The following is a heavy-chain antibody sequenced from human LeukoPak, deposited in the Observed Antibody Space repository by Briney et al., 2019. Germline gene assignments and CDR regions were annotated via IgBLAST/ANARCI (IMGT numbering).Heavy chain of an antibody. CDR1: GYTFTRYG. CDR3: ARKRVSQPIDY. V-gene: IGHV1-18*01. D-gene: IGHD1-1*01. CDR2: ISGSNGNT. J-gene: IGHJ4*02. Sequence: AASVKVSCKAFGYTFTRYGVSWVRQAPGQGLEWIGWISGSNGNTNYAQNFQGRVTMTTDSSTSTAYMELRSLRSEDTAVYYCARKRVSQPIDYWGQGTLVTVSS.